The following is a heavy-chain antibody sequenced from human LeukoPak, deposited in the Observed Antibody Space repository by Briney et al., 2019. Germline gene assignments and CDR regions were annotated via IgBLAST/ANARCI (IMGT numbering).Heavy chain of an antibody. CDR1: GFTVSSSY. J-gene: IGHJ2*01. CDR2: IYSGGST. D-gene: IGHD6-6*01. CDR3: ARDRLLSPYSSSSRYFDL. Sequence: PGGSLRLSCAASGFTVSSSYMSWVRQAPGKGLEWVSVIYSGGSTYYADSVKGRFTISRDNSKNTLYLQMNSLRAEDTAVYYCARDRLLSPYSSSSRYFDLWGRGTLVTVSS. V-gene: IGHV3-66*01.